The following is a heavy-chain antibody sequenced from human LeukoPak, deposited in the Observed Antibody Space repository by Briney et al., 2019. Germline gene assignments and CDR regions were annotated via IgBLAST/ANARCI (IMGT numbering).Heavy chain of an antibody. CDR3: AKGGWTGYYPIFDS. Sequence: PGKSLRLSCATSGFTFRNYVMHWVRQAPGKGLEWLALLSSDGTNDYYADSVKGRFTISRDTSKNTLYLQMNSLKNEDTAVYYCAKGGWTGYYPIFDSWGHGTLVTVSS. CDR2: LSSDGTND. J-gene: IGHJ4*01. CDR1: GFTFRNYV. V-gene: IGHV3-30*18. D-gene: IGHD3/OR15-3a*01.